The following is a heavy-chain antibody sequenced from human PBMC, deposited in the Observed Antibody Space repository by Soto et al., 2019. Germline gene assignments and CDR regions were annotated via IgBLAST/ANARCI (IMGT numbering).Heavy chain of an antibody. V-gene: IGHV1-18*01. CDR1: GYTFTSYG. J-gene: IGHJ6*02. CDR2: ISAYNGNT. Sequence: ASVKVSCKASGYTFTSYGISWVRQAPGQGLEWMGWISAYNGNTNYAQQLQGKVTMTTNTSTSTAYMELWNLRSDDTAVYYCARDRGYCSSTSCSDYYYYGMDVWGQGTTVTVSS. D-gene: IGHD2-2*01. CDR3: ARDRGYCSSTSCSDYYYYGMDV.